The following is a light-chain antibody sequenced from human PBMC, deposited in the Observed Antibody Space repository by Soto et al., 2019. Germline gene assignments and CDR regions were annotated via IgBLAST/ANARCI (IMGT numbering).Light chain of an antibody. V-gene: IGLV2-14*01. Sequence: QSALTQPPSASGSPGQSVTISCTGTSSDVGGYNYVSWYQQHPGKAPKLMIYEVTNRPSGVSNRFSGSKSGSTASLTISGLQAEDEADYYCSSYSSINTYVFGSGTKLTVL. J-gene: IGLJ1*01. CDR2: EVT. CDR1: SSDVGGYNY. CDR3: SSYSSINTYV.